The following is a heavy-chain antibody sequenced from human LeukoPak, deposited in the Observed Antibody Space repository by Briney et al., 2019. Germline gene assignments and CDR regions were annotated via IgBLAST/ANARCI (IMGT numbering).Heavy chain of an antibody. J-gene: IGHJ5*02. CDR1: GFTFNSYA. Sequence: GGSLRLSCVASGFTFNSYAMNWVSQAPGKGLEWVAVISFDESHEYYADSVKGRFTISRDNSRNTVYLQMDSLRAEDTAVYYCARAAGVRNWFDPWGQGTLVTVSS. CDR3: ARAAGVRNWFDP. CDR2: ISFDESHE. V-gene: IGHV3-30*14.